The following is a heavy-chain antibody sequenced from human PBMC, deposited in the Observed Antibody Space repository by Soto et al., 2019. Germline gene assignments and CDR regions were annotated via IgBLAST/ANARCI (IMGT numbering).Heavy chain of an antibody. D-gene: IGHD2-2*01. J-gene: IGHJ3*02. CDR1: GFTFSSYD. CDR3: ARGAEYCSSTSCYLLDAAFDI. V-gene: IGHV3-13*04. Sequence: LRLSCAASGFTFSSYDMHWVRQATGKGLEWVSAIGTAGDTYYPGSVKGRFTISRENAKNSLYLQMNSLRAGDTAVYYCARGAEYCSSTSCYLLDAAFDICGQGTMVTVAS. CDR2: IGTAGDT.